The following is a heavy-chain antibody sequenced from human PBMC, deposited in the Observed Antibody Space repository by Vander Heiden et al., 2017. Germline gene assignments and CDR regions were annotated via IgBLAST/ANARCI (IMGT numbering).Heavy chain of an antibody. V-gene: IGHV1-46*01. CDR1: GYTFPSYY. J-gene: IGHJ4*02. Sequence: QLQLVQSGAAVNKPGASVTVSCKASGYTFPSYYMNRVRQARGQGLEVRGIINHSVGSKSYGQKFQGRVTMTRDTCTSTVYMELSSMRSEDTAVYYCAIGLLRYFDRYFEDWGQGTLVTVSS. D-gene: IGHD3-9*01. CDR3: AIGLLRYFDRYFED. CDR2: INHSVGSK.